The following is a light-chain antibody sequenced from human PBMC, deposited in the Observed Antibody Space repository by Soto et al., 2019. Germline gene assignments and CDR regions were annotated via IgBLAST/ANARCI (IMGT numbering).Light chain of an antibody. J-gene: IGKJ5*01. Sequence: EMVMRQFPATLSVSPGERATFSCRASQSVSSNLAWYQQKPGQAPRLLIYGASNRATGIPDRFSGSGSGTDFTLTISRLEPEHFAVYYCQVRTNWSIAFGRGTRLEIK. V-gene: IGKV3D-20*02. CDR2: GAS. CDR3: QVRTNWSIA. CDR1: QSVSSN.